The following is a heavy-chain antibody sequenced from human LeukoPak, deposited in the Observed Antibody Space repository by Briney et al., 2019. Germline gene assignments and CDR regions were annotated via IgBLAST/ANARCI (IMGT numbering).Heavy chain of an antibody. D-gene: IGHD4-11*01. CDR2: IYYSGST. CDR1: GDSVSSDNW. Sequence: PSETLSLTCAVSGDSVSSDNWWSWVRQPPGKGLEWIGYIYYSGSTNYNPSLKSRVTISVDTSKNQFSLKLSSVTAADTAVYYCARTDYREWGQGTLVTVSS. J-gene: IGHJ4*02. V-gene: IGHV4-4*02. CDR3: ARTDYRE.